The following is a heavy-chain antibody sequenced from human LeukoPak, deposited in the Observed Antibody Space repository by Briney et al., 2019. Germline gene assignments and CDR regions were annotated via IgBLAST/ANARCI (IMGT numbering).Heavy chain of an antibody. V-gene: IGHV3-11*01. Sequence: GGPLRLSCAASGFTFSDYYMSWIRQAPGKGLEWVSYISSSGSTIYYADSVKGRFTISRDNAKNSLYLQMNSLRAEDTAVYYCARDRAAAGYYFDYWGQGTLVTVSS. CDR1: GFTFSDYY. CDR2: ISSSGSTI. J-gene: IGHJ4*02. D-gene: IGHD6-13*01. CDR3: ARDRAAAGYYFDY.